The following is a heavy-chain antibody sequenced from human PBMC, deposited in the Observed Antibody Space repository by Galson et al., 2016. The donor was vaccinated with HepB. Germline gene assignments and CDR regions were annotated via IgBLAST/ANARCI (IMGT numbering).Heavy chain of an antibody. CDR1: GFTFRNYG. J-gene: IGHJ6*03. D-gene: IGHD4-23*01. CDR2: IWYDGGIK. V-gene: IGHV3-33*01. Sequence: SLRLSCAASGFTFRNYGIHWVRQAAGKGLEWVAVIWYDGGIKYYADSVKGRFTISRDNSNNTLYLQMSSLRAEDTAVYYCGRGPTRVVTPYYMDVWGKGTTVTVSS. CDR3: GRGPTRVVTPYYMDV.